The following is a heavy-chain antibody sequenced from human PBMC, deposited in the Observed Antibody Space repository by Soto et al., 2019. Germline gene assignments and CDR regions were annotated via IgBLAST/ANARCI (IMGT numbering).Heavy chain of an antibody. CDR3: AKSDGEQWLIPHLDN. CDR2: ISCSGGST. D-gene: IGHD6-19*01. CDR1: GFSFKKFA. Sequence: EVQLLESGGGVVQPGGSLRLSCVASGFSFKKFAMAWVRQAPGEGLEWVSGISCSGGSTSYADSVKGRFSTARDDYKNTVSLQMNVLRVEATAQYFCAKSDGEQWLIPHLDNWGQGPLVTVS. V-gene: IGHV3-23*01. J-gene: IGHJ4*02.